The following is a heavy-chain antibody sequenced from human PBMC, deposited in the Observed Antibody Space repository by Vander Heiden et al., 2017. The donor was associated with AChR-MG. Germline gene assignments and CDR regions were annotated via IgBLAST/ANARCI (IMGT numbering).Heavy chain of an antibody. V-gene: IGHV3-23*01. Sequence: EVPLLQSGGGLVQPAGSLRLSCAPSGFTFSSYAMSGVRQAPGKGLEWVSAISGSGGSTYYADSVKGRFTISRDNSKNTLYLQMNSLRAEDTAVYYCAKDRSMVRSTAFDIWGQGTMVTVSS. J-gene: IGHJ3*02. CDR2: ISGSGGST. CDR3: AKDRSMVRSTAFDI. CDR1: GFTFSSYA. D-gene: IGHD3-10*01.